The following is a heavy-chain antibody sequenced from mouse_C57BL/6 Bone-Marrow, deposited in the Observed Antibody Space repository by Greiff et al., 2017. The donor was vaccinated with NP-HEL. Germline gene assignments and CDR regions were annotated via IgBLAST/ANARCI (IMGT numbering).Heavy chain of an antibody. Sequence: EVQLQQSGAELVKPGASVKLSCTASGFNIKDYYMHWVKQRTEQGLEWIGRIDPEDGDTKYAPKFQGPATITADTSSNTAYLQLSSLTSEDTADYFCARSGYFGMDYWGQGTTVTVSS. CDR3: ARSGYFGMDY. D-gene: IGHD3-1*01. CDR2: IDPEDGDT. CDR1: GFNIKDYY. J-gene: IGHJ4*01. V-gene: IGHV14-2*01.